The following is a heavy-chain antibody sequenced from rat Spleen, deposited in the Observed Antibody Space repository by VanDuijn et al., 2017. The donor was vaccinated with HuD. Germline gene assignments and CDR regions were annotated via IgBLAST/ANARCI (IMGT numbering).Heavy chain of an antibody. CDR2: ISTGGGNT. D-gene: IGHD1-1*01. J-gene: IGHJ2*01. V-gene: IGHV5S13*01. CDR1: GFTYSNYV. Sequence: EVQLVESGGGLVQPGRSLKLSCAASGFTYSNYVMAWVRQAPTKGLEWVASISTGGGNTYYRDSVKGRFTISRDNAKNTLYLQMDSLRSEDTATYYCAKDNYSGFDYWGQGVMVTVSS. CDR3: AKDNYSGFDY.